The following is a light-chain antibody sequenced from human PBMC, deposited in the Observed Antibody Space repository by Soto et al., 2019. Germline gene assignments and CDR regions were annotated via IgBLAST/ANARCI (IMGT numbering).Light chain of an antibody. CDR2: AAS. CDR1: QSIISY. Sequence: DIQMTQSPSSLSASVGDRVTITCRASQSIISYLNWYQQKPGKAPKRLIYAASSLQRGVPSRFSGSGSGTEFTLTISSLQPEDFATYYCLQHNSYPLTFGGGTKVDIK. V-gene: IGKV1-17*01. CDR3: LQHNSYPLT. J-gene: IGKJ4*01.